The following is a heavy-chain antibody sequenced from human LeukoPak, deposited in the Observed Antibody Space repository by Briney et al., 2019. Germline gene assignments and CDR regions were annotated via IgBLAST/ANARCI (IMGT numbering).Heavy chain of an antibody. CDR2: ISGGGENT. CDR1: GFTFSTYS. Sequence: GGSLRLSCAASGFTFSTYSMSWVRQAPGKGPEWVSAISGGGENTYYADSVKGRFTISRDNSKDTLSLQMVSLRAEDTAVYYCAKISWDGRGTFYWGQGTLVTVSS. CDR3: AKISWDGRGTFY. V-gene: IGHV3-23*01. J-gene: IGHJ4*02. D-gene: IGHD2-15*01.